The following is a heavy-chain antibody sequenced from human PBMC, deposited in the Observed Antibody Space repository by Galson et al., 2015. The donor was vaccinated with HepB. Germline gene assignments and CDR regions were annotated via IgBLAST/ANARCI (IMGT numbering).Heavy chain of an antibody. Sequence: TLSLTCAVSGGSINSGAYSWSWIRQPPGKGLEWIGYIYHSGSTYYNPSLRSRVTISVDRSKNQFSLKLSSVTAADTAVYYCARHVLVWFGEPKPYYMDVWGKGTTVTVSS. V-gene: IGHV4-30-2*01. J-gene: IGHJ6*03. D-gene: IGHD3-10*01. CDR1: GGSINSGAYS. CDR3: ARHVLVWFGEPKPYYMDV. CDR2: IYHSGST.